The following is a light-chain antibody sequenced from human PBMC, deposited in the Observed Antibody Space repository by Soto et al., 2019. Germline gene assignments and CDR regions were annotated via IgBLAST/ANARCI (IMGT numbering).Light chain of an antibody. J-gene: IGLJ1*01. CDR3: SSYTSSGSHV. V-gene: IGLV2-14*03. Sequence: QSVLTQPASVSGSPGQSITISCTGTSSDVGGYNYVSWFQQHPGKAPKLMIYDVTNQPSGVSNRFSGSKSGNTASLTISGLQAEDEADFYCSSYTSSGSHVFGTGTKVTVL. CDR1: SSDVGGYNY. CDR2: DVT.